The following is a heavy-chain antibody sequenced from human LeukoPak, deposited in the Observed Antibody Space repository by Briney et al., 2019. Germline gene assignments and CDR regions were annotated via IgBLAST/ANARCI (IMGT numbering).Heavy chain of an antibody. D-gene: IGHD2-15*01. J-gene: IGHJ5*02. CDR1: GFTFSSYS. CDR3: ARAGDIVVVVAATGWFDP. Sequence: GGSLRLSCAASGFTFSSYSMNWVRQAPGKGLEWVSSISSSSSYIYYADSVKGRFTISRDNAKNSLYLQMNSLRAEDTAVYYCARAGDIVVVVAATGWFDPWGQGTLVTVSS. V-gene: IGHV3-21*01. CDR2: ISSSSSYI.